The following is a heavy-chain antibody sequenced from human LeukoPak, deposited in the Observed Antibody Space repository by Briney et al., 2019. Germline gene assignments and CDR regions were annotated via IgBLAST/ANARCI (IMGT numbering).Heavy chain of an antibody. V-gene: IGHV3-21*01. CDR2: ISSSSSYI. J-gene: IGHJ3*02. CDR1: GFTFSSYS. D-gene: IGHD6-19*01. Sequence: GGSLRLSCAASGFTFSSYSMTWVRQAPVKGLEWVSSISSSSSYIYYADSVKGRFTISRDNAKNSLYLQMNSLRAEDTAVYYCARDRAVAGIGDAFDIWGQGTMVTVSS. CDR3: ARDRAVAGIGDAFDI.